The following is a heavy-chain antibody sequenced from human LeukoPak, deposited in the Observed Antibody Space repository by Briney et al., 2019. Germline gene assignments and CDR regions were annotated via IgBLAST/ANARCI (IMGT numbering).Heavy chain of an antibody. J-gene: IGHJ4*02. CDR2: IHYTGST. CDR1: GDSISSYY. CDR3: AREVRYDSFDY. Sequence: PSETLSLTCTVSGDSISSYYWSWIRQPPRRGLEWIGYIHYTGSTSYNPSLGSRVTISIDTSQNQFSLKLSSVTAADTAVYYCAREVRYDSFDYWGQGTLVTVST. D-gene: IGHD5-12*01. V-gene: IGHV4-59*01.